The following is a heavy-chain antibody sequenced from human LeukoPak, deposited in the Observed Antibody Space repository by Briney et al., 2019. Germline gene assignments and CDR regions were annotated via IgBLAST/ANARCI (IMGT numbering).Heavy chain of an antibody. V-gene: IGHV3-64D*06. CDR1: GFTFIYYA. CDR2: ISSNGGNT. CDR3: VKDRGQSIETAGHFGS. D-gene: IGHD5-24*01. Sequence: PGGSLRLSCSASGFTFIYYAMHWVRQAPGKGLEYVSGISSNGGNTYYADSVKGRFTMSRANTNNTLYLQMSSLRAEGTALYYCVKDRGQSIETAGHFGSWGQGTLVTVSS. J-gene: IGHJ4*02.